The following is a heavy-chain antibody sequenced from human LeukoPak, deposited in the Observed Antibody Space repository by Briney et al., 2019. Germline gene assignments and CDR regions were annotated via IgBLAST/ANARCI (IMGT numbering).Heavy chain of an antibody. CDR3: AKNPQKH. CDR1: GFTFDDYA. CDR2: ISWNSGSI. J-gene: IGHJ1*01. V-gene: IGHV3-9*01. Sequence: GGSLRLSCAASGFTFDDYAMHWVRQAPGKGLEWVSGISWNSGSIGYADSVKGRFTISRDNAKNSLYLQMNSLRAEDTAVYYCAKNPQKHWGQGTLVTVSS.